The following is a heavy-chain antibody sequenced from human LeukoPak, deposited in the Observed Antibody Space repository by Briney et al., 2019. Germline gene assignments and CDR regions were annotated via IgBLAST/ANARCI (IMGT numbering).Heavy chain of an antibody. Sequence: SETLSLTCTVSGYSISSGYYWGWIRQPPGKGLEWIGSIYHSGSTYYNPSLKSRVTISVDTSKNQFSLKLSSVTAADTAVYYCARGEQLVQDWFDPWGQGTLVTVSS. CDR3: ARGEQLVQDWFDP. CDR1: GYSISSGYY. D-gene: IGHD6-6*01. J-gene: IGHJ5*02. V-gene: IGHV4-38-2*02. CDR2: IYHSGST.